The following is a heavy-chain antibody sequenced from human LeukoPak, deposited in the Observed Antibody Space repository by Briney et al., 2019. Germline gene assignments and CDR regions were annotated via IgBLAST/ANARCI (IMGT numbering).Heavy chain of an antibody. CDR2: INSNSGGT. J-gene: IGHJ5*02. Sequence: ASVKVSCKASGYTFTGYYMRWVRQAPGHGLEWMGRINSNSGGTNNAQKFQGRVTMISDTTLSTAHMELSRLRSHNTAVYYCARGVGRWFDPWGQGTLVTVSS. CDR1: GYTFTGYY. CDR3: ARGVGRWFDP. V-gene: IGHV1-2*06. D-gene: IGHD1-26*01.